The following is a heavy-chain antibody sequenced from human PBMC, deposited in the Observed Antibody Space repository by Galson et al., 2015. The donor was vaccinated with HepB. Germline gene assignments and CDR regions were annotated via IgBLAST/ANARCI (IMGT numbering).Heavy chain of an antibody. V-gene: IGHV1-2*02. CDR1: GYTFTGYY. Sequence: SVKVSCKASGYTFTGYYMHWLRQAPGQGLECMGWINVNNGDTSYAPKVQGRITMTRDTSISTVYVELNMLGSDDTAMYYCGRGSLIRPRGVVEYWGQGALVTDSS. J-gene: IGHJ4*02. CDR3: GRGSLIRPRGVVEY. D-gene: IGHD2-8*01. CDR2: INVNNGDT.